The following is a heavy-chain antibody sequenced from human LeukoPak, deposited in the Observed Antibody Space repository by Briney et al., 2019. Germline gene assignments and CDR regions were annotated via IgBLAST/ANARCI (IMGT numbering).Heavy chain of an antibody. D-gene: IGHD4-17*01. CDR2: ISWNSGSI. CDR1: GFTFEDYA. CDR3: ARDRTLLLYGDYTSYFDY. V-gene: IGHV3-9*01. Sequence: PGGSLRLSCAASGFTFEDYAMHWVRQAPGKGLEWVSGISWNSGSIGYADSVKGRFTISRDNAKNSLYLQMNSLRAEDTAVYYCARDRTLLLYGDYTSYFDYWGQGTLVTVSS. J-gene: IGHJ4*02.